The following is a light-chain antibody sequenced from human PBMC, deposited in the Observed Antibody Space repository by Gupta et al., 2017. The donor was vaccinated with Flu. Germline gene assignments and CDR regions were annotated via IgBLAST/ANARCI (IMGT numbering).Light chain of an antibody. J-gene: IGKJ1*01. CDR2: AVS. V-gene: IGKV1-39*01. Sequence: DIQMTQSPASLSASVGDRVTITCRASQTIRSYLNWYQQRPGKAPKLLIYAVSTLHGGVPSRFSGSGSGTDFTLTITRLQPEDFATYYCQQTDRAPCTFGQGTKVEIK. CDR1: QTIRSY. CDR3: QQTDRAPCT.